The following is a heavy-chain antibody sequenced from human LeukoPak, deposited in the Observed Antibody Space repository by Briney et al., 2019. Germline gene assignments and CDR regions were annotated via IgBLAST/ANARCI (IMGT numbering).Heavy chain of an antibody. CDR3: ARAQRIMITFGGVIAFDY. D-gene: IGHD3-16*02. J-gene: IGHJ4*02. CDR2: ISSSSSYI. CDR1: GFTFSSYS. Sequence: GGSLRLSCAASGFTFSSYSMNWVRQAPVKGLEWVSSISSSSSYIYYADSVKGRFTISRDNAKNSLYLQMNSLRAEDTAVYYCARAQRIMITFGGVIAFDYWGQGTLVTVSS. V-gene: IGHV3-21*01.